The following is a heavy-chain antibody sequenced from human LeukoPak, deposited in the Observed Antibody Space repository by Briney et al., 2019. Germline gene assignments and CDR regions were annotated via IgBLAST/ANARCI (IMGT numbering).Heavy chain of an antibody. D-gene: IGHD3-16*01. J-gene: IGHJ4*02. Sequence: GGSLTLSCAASGFTFSLYWMNWIRQAPGKGLEWVASIKQDGSQKDYVDSVKGRFTISRDNARNALFLHMNSLRANDSAVYYCARDIPKGEPFDYWGQGTLVTVSS. CDR2: IKQDGSQK. CDR1: GFTFSLYW. CDR3: ARDIPKGEPFDY. V-gene: IGHV3-7*01.